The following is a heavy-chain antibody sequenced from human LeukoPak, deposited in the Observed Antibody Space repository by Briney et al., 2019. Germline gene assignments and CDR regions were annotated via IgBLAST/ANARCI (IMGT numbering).Heavy chain of an antibody. J-gene: IGHJ4*02. CDR1: GFTFSSYA. D-gene: IGHD2-2*01. V-gene: IGHV3-23*01. CDR3: AKGHAVYCSSTSCYLDY. Sequence: QPGRSLRLSCAASGFTFSSYAMSWVRQAPGKGLEWVSAISGSGGSTYYADSVKGRFTISRDNSKNTLYLQMNSLRAEDTAVYYCAKGHAVYCSSTSCYLDYWGQGTLVTVSS. CDR2: ISGSGGST.